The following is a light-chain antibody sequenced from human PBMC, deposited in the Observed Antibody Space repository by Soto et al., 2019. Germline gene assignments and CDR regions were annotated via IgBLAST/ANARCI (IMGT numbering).Light chain of an antibody. J-gene: IGKJ2*01. CDR3: QQYGNWPPYT. CDR1: HSVSAK. Sequence: EIVMTQSPATLSVSPGETATLSCRASHSVSAKLAWYQHKPGQAPRLLIHSASTRATGIPARFIGSGSGTAFTLTISSLQSEDFAVYYCQQYGNWPPYTFGQGTKVEIK. CDR2: SAS. V-gene: IGKV3-15*01.